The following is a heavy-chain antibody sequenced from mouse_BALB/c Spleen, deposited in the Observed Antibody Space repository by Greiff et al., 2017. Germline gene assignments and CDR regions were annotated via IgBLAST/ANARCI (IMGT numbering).Heavy chain of an antibody. J-gene: IGHJ2*01. CDR3: ARRSYCSLDY. Sequence: QVQLQQPGAELVKPGASVKLSCKASGYTFTSYWMHWVKQRPGQGLEWIGEIDPSDSYTNYNQKFKGKATLTVDKSSSTAYMQLSSLTSEDSAVYYCARRSYCSLDYWGQGTTLTVSS. CDR2: IDPSDSYT. V-gene: IGHV1-69*02. CDR1: GYTFTSYW. D-gene: IGHD2-12*01.